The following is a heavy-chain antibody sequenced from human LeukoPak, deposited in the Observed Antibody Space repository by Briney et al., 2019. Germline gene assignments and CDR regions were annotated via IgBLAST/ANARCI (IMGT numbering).Heavy chain of an antibody. J-gene: IGHJ5*02. Sequence: GGSLRLSSAASGVTLSPYGMHWVRQAPGKGLEWVAVISYEGGTQHYADSVKGRFIISRDNPRNTLYLQMNILRTEDTAVYYCAKEGTPQVSTWYDLWGQGTQVIVSS. V-gene: IGHV3-30*18. CDR2: ISYEGGTQ. D-gene: IGHD3-10*01. CDR3: AKEGTPQVSTWYDL. CDR1: GVTLSPYG.